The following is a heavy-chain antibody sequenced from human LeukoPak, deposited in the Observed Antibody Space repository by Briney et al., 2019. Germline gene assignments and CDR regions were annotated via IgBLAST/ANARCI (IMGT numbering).Heavy chain of an antibody. V-gene: IGHV1-8*01. Sequence: ASVKVSCKASGYTFTSYDINWVRQATGQGLEWMGWMNPNSGNTGYAQKFQGRVTMTRNTSIGTAYMELSSLRSEDTAVYYCARGRAAAGTSWFDPWGQGTLLTVSS. CDR1: GYTFTSYD. CDR3: ARGRAAAGTSWFDP. CDR2: MNPNSGNT. J-gene: IGHJ5*02. D-gene: IGHD6-13*01.